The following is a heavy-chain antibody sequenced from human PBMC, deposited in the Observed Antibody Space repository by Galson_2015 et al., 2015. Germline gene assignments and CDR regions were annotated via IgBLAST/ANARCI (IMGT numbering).Heavy chain of an antibody. V-gene: IGHV3-11*06. CDR2: ISSSSSYT. J-gene: IGHJ4*02. D-gene: IGHD6-19*01. CDR3: ARQGRSDTSVAGTC. CDR1: GFTFSDYY. Sequence: SLRLSCAASGFTFSDYYMSWIRQAPGKGLEWVSYISSSSSYTNYADSVKGRFTISRDNAKNSLYLQMNSLRAEDTAVYYCARQGRSDTSVAGTCWGQGTLVTVSS.